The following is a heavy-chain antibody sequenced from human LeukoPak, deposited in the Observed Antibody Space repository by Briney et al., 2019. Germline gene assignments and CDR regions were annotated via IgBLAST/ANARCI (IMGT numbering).Heavy chain of an antibody. J-gene: IGHJ4*02. D-gene: IGHD3-3*01. CDR3: ARDFWSGYYTED. V-gene: IGHV3-48*04. CDR2: ISGSSSGSTSIT. CDR1: GIIFSTYA. Sequence: GGSLRLSCEFSGIIFSTYAMNWVRQAPGKGLEWISYISGSSSGSTSITQYADSVKGRFTISRDNAKNSLHLQMDSLSAEDTAVYYCARDFWSGYYTEDWGQGALVVVSS.